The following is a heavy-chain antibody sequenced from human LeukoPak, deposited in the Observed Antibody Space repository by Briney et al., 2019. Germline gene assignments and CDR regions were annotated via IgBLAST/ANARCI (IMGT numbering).Heavy chain of an antibody. CDR1: GLTFSSYG. D-gene: IGHD6-13*01. Sequence: GGTLRLSCAASGLTFSSYGMSWVRQAPGRGLEWVSAISTTGGTTYYADSVRGRFTISRDNSKNTLYLQMNSLRAEDTAVYYCARVDGTRHSSSWYFDYWGQGTLVTVSS. CDR3: ARVDGTRHSSSWYFDY. J-gene: IGHJ4*02. CDR2: ISTTGGTT. V-gene: IGHV3-23*01.